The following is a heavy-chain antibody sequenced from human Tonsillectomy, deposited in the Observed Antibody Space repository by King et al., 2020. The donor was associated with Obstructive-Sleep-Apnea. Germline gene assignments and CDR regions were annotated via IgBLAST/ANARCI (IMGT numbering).Heavy chain of an antibody. V-gene: IGHV2-5*02. D-gene: IGHD3-9*01. CDR3: AHWDYDILTGLGSAYYCDY. CDR2: IYWDDVK. CDR1: GFSLSTSGVG. J-gene: IGHJ4*02. Sequence: ITLKESGPTLVKPTQTLTLTCTFSGFSLSTSGVGVGWIRQPPGKALEWLALIYWDDVKRYSPSLKSRLTITKDTSKNQVVLTMTNMDPVDTATYYCAHWDYDILTGLGSAYYCDYWGQGTLVTVSS.